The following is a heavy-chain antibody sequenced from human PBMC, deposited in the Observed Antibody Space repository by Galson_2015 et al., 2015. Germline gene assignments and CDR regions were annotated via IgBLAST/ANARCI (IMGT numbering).Heavy chain of an antibody. Sequence: SLRLSCAGSGFTFGDYAVNWFRQAPGKGLEWVAVISYDGSNKYYADSVKGRFTISRDNSKYTLSLQMNSLRAEDTAVYYCAKEDYSSGYYEGGIFDYWGQGTLVTVSS. CDR1: GFTFGDYA. CDR3: AKEDYSSGYYEGGIFDY. D-gene: IGHD6-19*01. J-gene: IGHJ4*02. V-gene: IGHV3-30*04. CDR2: ISYDGSNK.